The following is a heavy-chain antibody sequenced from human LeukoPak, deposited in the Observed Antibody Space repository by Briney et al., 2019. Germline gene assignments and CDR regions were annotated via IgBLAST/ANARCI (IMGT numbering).Heavy chain of an antibody. Sequence: SETLSLTCTVSGGSINRYYWSWIRQPPGKGLEWIGYIYYSGYTNYNPSLKSRVTISVDTSKNQFSLKLSSVTAADTAVYYCASSKTNGDSSGWYAWFDHWGQGTLVTVSS. CDR2: IYYSGYT. CDR3: ASSKTNGDSSGWYAWFDH. D-gene: IGHD6-19*01. CDR1: GGSINRYY. J-gene: IGHJ5*02. V-gene: IGHV4-59*01.